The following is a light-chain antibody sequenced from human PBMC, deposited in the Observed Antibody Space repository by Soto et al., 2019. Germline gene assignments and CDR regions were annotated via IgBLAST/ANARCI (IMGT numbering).Light chain of an antibody. CDR3: QQRSNWPPG. Sequence: EILLTQSPATLSLSPGERATLSCGASQSVSSYLAWYQQKPGQAPRLLIYDASNRATGIPARFSGSGSGTDFTLTISSLQPEDFAVYYCQQRSNWPPGFGHGTRLEIK. J-gene: IGKJ5*01. CDR1: QSVSSY. CDR2: DAS. V-gene: IGKV3-11*01.